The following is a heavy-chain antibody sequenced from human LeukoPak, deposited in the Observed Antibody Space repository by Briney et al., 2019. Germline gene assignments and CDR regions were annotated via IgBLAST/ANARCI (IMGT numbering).Heavy chain of an antibody. CDR3: ARFYGDYVYFDY. J-gene: IGHJ4*02. V-gene: IGHV4-34*01. CDR2: INHSGST. CDR1: GGSFSGYY. D-gene: IGHD4-17*01. Sequence: SETLSLTCAVYGGSFSGYYWSWIRQPPGKGLERIGEINHSGSTNYNPSLKSRVTISVDTSKNQFSLKLSSVTAADTAVYYCARFYGDYVYFDYWGQGTLVTVSS.